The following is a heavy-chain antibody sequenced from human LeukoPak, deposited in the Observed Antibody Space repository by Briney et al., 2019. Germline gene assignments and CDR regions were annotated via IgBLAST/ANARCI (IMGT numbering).Heavy chain of an antibody. CDR3: APHYYDSSGYYSGAFDI. V-gene: IGHV1-69*04. CDR2: IIPILGIA. J-gene: IGHJ3*02. Sequence: ASVKVSCKASGGTFSSYAISWVRQAPGQGLEWKGRIIPILGIANYAQKFQGRVTITADKSTSTAYMELSSLRSEDTAVYYCAPHYYDSSGYYSGAFDIWGQGTMVTVSS. CDR1: GGTFSSYA. D-gene: IGHD3-22*01.